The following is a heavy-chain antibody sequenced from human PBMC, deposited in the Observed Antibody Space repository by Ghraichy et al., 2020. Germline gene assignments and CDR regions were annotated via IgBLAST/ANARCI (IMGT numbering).Heavy chain of an antibody. J-gene: IGHJ6*02. D-gene: IGHD6-13*01. CDR1: GFTFSSYG. CDR3: AKEMAAAGTDYYYYGMDV. V-gene: IGHV3-30*02. CDR2: IRYDGSNK. Sequence: GESLNISCAASGFTFSSYGMHWVRQAPGKGLEWVAFIRYDGSNKYYADSVKGRFTISRDNSKNTLYLQMNSLRAEDTAVYYCAKEMAAAGTDYYYYGMDVWGQGTTVTVSS.